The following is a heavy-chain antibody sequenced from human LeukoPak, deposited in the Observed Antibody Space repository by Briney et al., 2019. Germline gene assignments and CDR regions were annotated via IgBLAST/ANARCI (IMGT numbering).Heavy chain of an antibody. CDR3: AKDRLRYSSGWLFDY. D-gene: IGHD6-19*01. CDR1: GFTFDDYA. CDR2: ISWNSGSI. Sequence: GGSLRLSCAASGFTFDDYAMHWVRQAPGKGLEWVSGISWNSGSIGYADSVKGRFTISRDNAKNSLYLQMDSLRAEDTALYYCAKDRLRYSSGWLFDYWGQGTLVTVSS. J-gene: IGHJ4*02. V-gene: IGHV3-9*01.